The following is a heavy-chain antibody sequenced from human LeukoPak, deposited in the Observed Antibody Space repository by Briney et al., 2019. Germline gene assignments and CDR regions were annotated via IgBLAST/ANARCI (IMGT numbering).Heavy chain of an antibody. CDR3: ARRGCSSTPSCNWFDP. Sequence: SETLSLTCAVYGGSFSGYYWSWIRQPPGKGLEWIGYIYYSGSTNYNPSLKSRVTISADTSKNQFSLKLSSVTAADTAVYYCARRGCSSTPSCNWFDPWGQGTLVTVSS. CDR1: GGSFSGYY. CDR2: IYYSGST. J-gene: IGHJ5*02. D-gene: IGHD2-2*01. V-gene: IGHV4-59*08.